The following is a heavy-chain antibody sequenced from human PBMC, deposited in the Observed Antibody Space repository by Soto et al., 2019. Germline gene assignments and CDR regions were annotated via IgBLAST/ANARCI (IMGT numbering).Heavy chain of an antibody. CDR3: AKDHGILTGFYYFDY. CDR1: GFTFSSYA. D-gene: IGHD3-9*01. Sequence: VGSLRLSCAASGFTFSSYAMSWVRQAPGKGLEWVSAISGSGGSTYYADSVKGRFTISRDKSKNTLYLQMNSLRAEDTAVYYCAKDHGILTGFYYFDYWGQGTLVTVSS. CDR2: ISGSGGST. V-gene: IGHV3-23*01. J-gene: IGHJ4*02.